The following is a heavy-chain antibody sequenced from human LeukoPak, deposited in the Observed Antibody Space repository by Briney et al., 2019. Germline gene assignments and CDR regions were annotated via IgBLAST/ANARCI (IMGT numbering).Heavy chain of an antibody. V-gene: IGHV3-23*01. Sequence: PGGSLRLSCAASGFTFSSYAMSWLRQAPGRGLEWVSSISGSGGTTYYADSMKGRFTISRDNSKNMMYLQMNSLRAEDTAVYYCAKDPYRSSSGLGDCWGQGTLVTVSS. D-gene: IGHD6-6*01. CDR1: GFTFSSYA. CDR2: ISGSGGTT. J-gene: IGHJ4*02. CDR3: AKDPYRSSSGLGDC.